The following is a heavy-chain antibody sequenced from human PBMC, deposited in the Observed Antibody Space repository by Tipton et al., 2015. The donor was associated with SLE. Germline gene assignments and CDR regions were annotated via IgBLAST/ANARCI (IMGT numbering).Heavy chain of an antibody. CDR3: ARRDFEKADAFDI. CDR2: IYYSGST. V-gene: IGHV4-39*07. CDR1: GGSISSSSYY. Sequence: PGLVKPSETLSLTCTVSGGSISSSSYYWGWIRQPPGKGLEWIGSIYYSGSTYYNPSLKSRVTISVDTSKNQFSLKLSSVTAADTAVYYCARRDFEKADAFDIWGQGTMVTVSS. D-gene: IGHD3-9*01. J-gene: IGHJ3*02.